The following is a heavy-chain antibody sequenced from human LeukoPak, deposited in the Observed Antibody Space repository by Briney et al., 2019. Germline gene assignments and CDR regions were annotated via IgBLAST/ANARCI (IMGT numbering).Heavy chain of an antibody. V-gene: IGHV3-30*03. D-gene: IGHD4-17*01. CDR1: GFTFSSYG. CDR3: ARDPAYGDSLNWFDP. CDR2: ILYDGSNK. Sequence: PGGSLRLSCAASGFTFSSYGMHWVRQAPGKGLEWVAVILYDGSNKYYADSVKGRFTISRDNSKNTLYLQMNSLRVEDTAVYYCARDPAYGDSLNWFDPWGQGTLVTVSS. J-gene: IGHJ5*02.